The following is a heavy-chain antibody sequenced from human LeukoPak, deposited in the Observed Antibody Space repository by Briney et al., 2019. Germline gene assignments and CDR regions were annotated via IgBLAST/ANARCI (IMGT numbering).Heavy chain of an antibody. Sequence: RASVKVSCKASGYTFTSYDFNWVRQASGQGFEWMGWMSPKSGNTGYAQKFQGRVTMTRDTPISTAYMELSSLRSEDTAVYYCARALEGGHIDFWARGTLVTVSS. J-gene: IGHJ4*02. CDR3: ARALEGGHIDF. CDR1: GYTFTSYD. CDR2: MSPKSGNT. V-gene: IGHV1-8*01. D-gene: IGHD3-16*01.